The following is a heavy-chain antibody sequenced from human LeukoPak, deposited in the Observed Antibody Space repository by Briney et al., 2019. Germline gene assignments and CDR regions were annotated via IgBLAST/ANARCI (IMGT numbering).Heavy chain of an antibody. CDR1: GFTVSSNY. Sequence: GGSLRLSCAASGFTVSSNYMSWVRQAPGKGLEWVSVIYSGGSTYYADSVKGRFTISRDNSKNTLYLQMNSLRVEDTAVYYCASVMAAAGQFDCWGQGTLVTVSS. J-gene: IGHJ4*02. CDR3: ASVMAAAGQFDC. V-gene: IGHV3-66*01. CDR2: IYSGGST. D-gene: IGHD6-13*01.